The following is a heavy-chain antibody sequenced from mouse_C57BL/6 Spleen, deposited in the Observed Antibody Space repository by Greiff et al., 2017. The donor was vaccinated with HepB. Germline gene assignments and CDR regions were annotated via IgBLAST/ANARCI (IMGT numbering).Heavy chain of an antibody. D-gene: IGHD4-1*01. CDR2: ISSGSSTI. CDR3: STSVNWDIYWYFDV. Sequence: EVMLVESGGGLVKPGGSLKLSCAASGFTFSDYGMHWVRQAPEKGLEWVAYISSGSSTIYYADTVKGRFTISRDNAKNTLFLQMTSLRSEDTAMYYCSTSVNWDIYWYFDVGGTGTTVTVSS. V-gene: IGHV5-17*01. J-gene: IGHJ1*03. CDR1: GFTFSDYG.